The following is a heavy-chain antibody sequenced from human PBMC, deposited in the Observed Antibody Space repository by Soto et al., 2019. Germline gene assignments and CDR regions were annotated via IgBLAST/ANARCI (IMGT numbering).Heavy chain of an antibody. Sequence: QVQLVESGGGVVKPGRSLRLSCAASGFTFSSYGMHWVRQAPGKGLEWVAVISYDGSDKYYADSVKGRFTIFRDNSKNTMYLQLNSLRPEDTAVYNCAKDRDYYGSGNDAWGQGTLVTVSS. CDR2: ISYDGSDK. J-gene: IGHJ5*02. V-gene: IGHV3-30*18. CDR1: GFTFSSYG. D-gene: IGHD3-10*01. CDR3: AKDRDYYGSGNDA.